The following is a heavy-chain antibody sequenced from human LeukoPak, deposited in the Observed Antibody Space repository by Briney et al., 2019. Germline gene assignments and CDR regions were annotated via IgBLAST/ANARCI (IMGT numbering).Heavy chain of an antibody. D-gene: IGHD6-19*01. CDR3: ARGREQWLPQTFFDY. V-gene: IGHV3-11*01. CDR2: ISSSGSTI. Sequence: GGSLRLSCAASGFTFSDYYMSWIRQAPGEGLEWVSYISSSGSTIYYADSVKGRFTISRDNAKNSLYLQMNSLRAEDTAVYYCARGREQWLPQTFFDYWGLGTLVTVSS. J-gene: IGHJ4*02. CDR1: GFTFSDYY.